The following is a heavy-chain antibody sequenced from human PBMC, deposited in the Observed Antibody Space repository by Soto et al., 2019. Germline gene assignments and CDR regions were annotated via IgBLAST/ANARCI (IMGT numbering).Heavy chain of an antibody. CDR3: ARVSWREKYGMDV. Sequence: GGSLRLSCAASGFTFSDSYMSWIRQAPGKGLEWISYITFSGNTVYYADSLKGRFTISRDNAKNSLYLQMNRLRAEDTAVYYCARVSWREKYGMDVWGQGTRSPSP. J-gene: IGHJ6*02. V-gene: IGHV3-11*01. CDR2: ITFSGNTV. CDR1: GFTFSDSY.